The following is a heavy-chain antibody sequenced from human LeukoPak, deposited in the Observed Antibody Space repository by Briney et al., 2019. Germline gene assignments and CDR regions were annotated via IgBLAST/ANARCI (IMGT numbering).Heavy chain of an antibody. Sequence: GGSLRLSCAASGFTFSSYSMSWVRQARGKGLEWVSSISSSSSYIYYVDSVKGRFTISRDNTKDSLYLQMNSLRAEDTAVYYCARDLRDCTNGVCYTYYFDYWGQGTLVTVSS. CDR1: GFTFSSYS. CDR3: ARDLRDCTNGVCYTYYFDY. D-gene: IGHD2-8*01. CDR2: ISSSSSYI. J-gene: IGHJ4*02. V-gene: IGHV3-21*01.